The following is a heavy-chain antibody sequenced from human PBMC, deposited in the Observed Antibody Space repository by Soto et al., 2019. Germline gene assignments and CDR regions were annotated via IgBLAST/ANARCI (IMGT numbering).Heavy chain of an antibody. J-gene: IGHJ5*01. D-gene: IGHD6-19*01. Sequence: EVQLVESGGGLVKPGGSLRLSCVASGFTLSSFSMSWIRQTPGKGLEWVSSITTGNDYISYADSVKGRFTISRDNAKNLLFLQMNSLKADDTALYFCARDSYSSLFDSWGQGTLVTVSS. CDR3: ARDSYSSLFDS. V-gene: IGHV3-21*02. CDR1: GFTLSSFS. CDR2: ITTGNDYI.